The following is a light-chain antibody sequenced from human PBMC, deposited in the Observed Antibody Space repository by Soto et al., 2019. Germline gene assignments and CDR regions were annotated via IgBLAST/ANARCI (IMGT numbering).Light chain of an antibody. J-gene: IGKJ1*01. CDR1: QSISSY. Sequence: DIQMTQSPSSLSASVGDRVTITCRASQSISSYLNWYQQKPGKAPKLLIYAASSLQSGVPSRFSGSGSGTDFTLTISSLQPEDFATYYCQQSYSTPQTFGQWTKVDI. V-gene: IGKV1-39*01. CDR3: QQSYSTPQT. CDR2: AAS.